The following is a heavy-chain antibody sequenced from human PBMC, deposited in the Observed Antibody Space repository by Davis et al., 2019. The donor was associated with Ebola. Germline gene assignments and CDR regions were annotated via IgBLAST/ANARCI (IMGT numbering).Heavy chain of an antibody. Sequence: SETLSLTCAVSGGSISSSNWWSWVRQPPGKGLEWIGEIYHSGSTNYNPSLKSRVTISVDKSKNQFSLKLSSVTAADTAVYYCARVVGVVVPAAIIDYYYYGMDVWGQGTTVTVSS. CDR1: GGSISSSNW. J-gene: IGHJ6*02. D-gene: IGHD2-2*02. CDR2: IYHSGST. V-gene: IGHV4-4*02. CDR3: ARVVGVVVPAAIIDYYYYGMDV.